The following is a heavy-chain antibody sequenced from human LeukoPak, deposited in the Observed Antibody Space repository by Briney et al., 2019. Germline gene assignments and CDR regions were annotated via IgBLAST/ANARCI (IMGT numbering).Heavy chain of an antibody. J-gene: IGHJ4*01. V-gene: IGHV3-74*01. CDR3: AREADPRLYASSSPHY. Sequence: GGSLTLSCAASGFGFSNFWMHWVRQAPGKGLVWVSRIKTDGTTTVYADSVKGPFTISRDNAKNTLYLQMKSLRAEDTAVYFCAREADPRLYASSSPHYWGQGTPVTVSS. CDR1: GFGFSNFW. CDR2: IKTDGTTT. D-gene: IGHD6-6*01.